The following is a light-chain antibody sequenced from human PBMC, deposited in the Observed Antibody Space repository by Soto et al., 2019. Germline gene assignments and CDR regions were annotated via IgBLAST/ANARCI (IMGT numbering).Light chain of an antibody. CDR2: LNSDGSH. CDR1: SGHSSYA. CDR3: QPWGTGIHDV. J-gene: IGLJ1*01. Sequence: QLVLTQSPSASASLGASVKLTCTLSSGHSSYAIAWHQQQPEKGPRYLMKLNSDGSHSKGDGIPDRFSGSSSGAERYLTISILQSEDEADYYCQPWGTGIHDVFGTGTKVTVL. V-gene: IGLV4-69*01.